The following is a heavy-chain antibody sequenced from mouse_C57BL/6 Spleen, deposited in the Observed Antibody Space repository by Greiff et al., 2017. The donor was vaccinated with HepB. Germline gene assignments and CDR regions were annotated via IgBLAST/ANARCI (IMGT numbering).Heavy chain of an antibody. J-gene: IGHJ4*01. CDR2: IYPGDGDT. CDR3: ARGSSPYYAMDY. V-gene: IGHV1-80*01. Sequence: VKLVESGAELVKPGASVKISCKASGYAFSSYWMNWVKQRPGKGLEWIGQIYPGDGDTNYNGKFKGKATLTADKSSSTAYMQLSSLTSEDSAVYFCARGSSPYYAMDYWGQGTSVTVSS. CDR1: GYAFSSYW. D-gene: IGHD1-1*01.